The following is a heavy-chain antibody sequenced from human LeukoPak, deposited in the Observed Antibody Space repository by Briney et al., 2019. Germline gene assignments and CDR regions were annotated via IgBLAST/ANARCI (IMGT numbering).Heavy chain of an antibody. CDR2: VNPDTGNT. J-gene: IGHJ3*01. Sequence: ASVKVSCKASGHTFTSYYMHWVRQAPGQGPEWMGWVNPDTGNTGFAQKFQGRVTITQNSSVTTVYMELSSLTSEDTAVYYCARRGLVAGIYDLVYGFDLWGQGTMVTVSS. CDR1: GHTFTSYY. CDR3: ARRGLVAGIYDLVYGFDL. D-gene: IGHD3/OR15-3a*01. V-gene: IGHV1-8*03.